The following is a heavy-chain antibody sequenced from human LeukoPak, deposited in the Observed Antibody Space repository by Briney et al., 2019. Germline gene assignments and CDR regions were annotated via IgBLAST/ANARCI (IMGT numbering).Heavy chain of an antibody. V-gene: IGHV3-30*03. CDR2: ISYDGSNK. J-gene: IGHJ4*02. CDR1: GFTFSSYG. Sequence: PGRSLRLSCAASGFTFSSYGMHWVRQAPGKGLEWVAVISYDGSNKYYADSVKGRFTISRDNSKNTLYLQMSSLSAEDTAVYYCARDWRIAAAGTGDYWGQGTLVTVSS. CDR3: ARDWRIAAAGTGDY. D-gene: IGHD6-13*01.